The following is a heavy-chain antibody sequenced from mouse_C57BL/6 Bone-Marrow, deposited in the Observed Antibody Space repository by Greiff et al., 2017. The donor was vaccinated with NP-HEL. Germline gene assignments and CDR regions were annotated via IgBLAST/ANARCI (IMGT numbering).Heavy chain of an antibody. CDR2: ISSGGSYT. J-gene: IGHJ2*01. CDR3: ARHPPNWYFDY. V-gene: IGHV5-6*02. Sequence: EVKLVESGGDLVKPGGSLKLSCAASGFTFSSYGMSWVRQTPDKRLEWVATISSGGSYTYYPDSVKGRFTISRDNAKNTLYLQMSSLKSEDTAMYYCARHPPNWYFDYWGQGTTLTVSS. CDR1: GFTFSSYG. D-gene: IGHD4-1*01.